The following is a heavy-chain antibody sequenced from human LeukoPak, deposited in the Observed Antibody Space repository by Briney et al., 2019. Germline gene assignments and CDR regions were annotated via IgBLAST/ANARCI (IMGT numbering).Heavy chain of an antibody. D-gene: IGHD1-1*01. Sequence: GGSLRLSCAASGFTFSNYGMHWVRQAPDKGLEWVAFLQNDGGDIHYADSVEGRFTISIDNSKNTLYLQMNSLRAEDTAVYYCANRRGTQVLGNNIDIWGQGTLVTVSS. CDR2: LQNDGGDI. CDR3: ANRRGTQVLGNNIDI. CDR1: GFTFSNYG. V-gene: IGHV3-30*02. J-gene: IGHJ3*02.